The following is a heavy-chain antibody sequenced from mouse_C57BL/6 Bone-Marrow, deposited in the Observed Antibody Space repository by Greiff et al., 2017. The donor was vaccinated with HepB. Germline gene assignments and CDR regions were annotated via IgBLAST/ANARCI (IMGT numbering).Heavy chain of an antibody. Sequence: EVQRVESGGGLVKPGGSLKLSCAASGFTFRSYAMSWVRQTPEKRLEWVATISDGGSYTYYPDNVKGRFTISRDNAKNNLYLQMSHLKSEDTAMYYCARGHYGYDRDFDYWGQGTTLTVSS. CDR1: GFTFRSYA. J-gene: IGHJ2*01. CDR2: ISDGGSYT. D-gene: IGHD2-2*01. CDR3: ARGHYGYDRDFDY. V-gene: IGHV5-4*01.